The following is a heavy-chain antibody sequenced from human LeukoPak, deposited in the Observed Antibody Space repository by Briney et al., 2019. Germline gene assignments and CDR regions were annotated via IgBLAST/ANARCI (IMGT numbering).Heavy chain of an antibody. Sequence: SETLSLTCTVSGGSISSYYWNWIRQPPGKGLEWIGYIYYSGSSYYNPSLKSRVTISVDTSKNQFSLNLISVIAADTAVYYCARLRDYHYNYMDVWGKGTTVTISS. CDR2: IYYSGSS. CDR1: GGSISSYY. D-gene: IGHD2-21*02. J-gene: IGHJ6*03. CDR3: ARLRDYHYNYMDV. V-gene: IGHV4-59*04.